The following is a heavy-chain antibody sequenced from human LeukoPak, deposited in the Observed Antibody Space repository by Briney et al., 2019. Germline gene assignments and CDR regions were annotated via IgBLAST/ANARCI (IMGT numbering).Heavy chain of an antibody. CDR3: ARARGFGELSKYYGMDD. CDR1: GGSFSGYY. Sequence: SETLSLTCAVYGGSFSGYYWSWIRQPPGKGLEWIGEINHSGSTNYNPSLKSRVTISVDTSKNQFSLKLSSVTAADTAVYYCARARGFGELSKYYGMDDWGKGTTVTVSS. D-gene: IGHD3-10*01. V-gene: IGHV4-34*01. J-gene: IGHJ6*04. CDR2: INHSGST.